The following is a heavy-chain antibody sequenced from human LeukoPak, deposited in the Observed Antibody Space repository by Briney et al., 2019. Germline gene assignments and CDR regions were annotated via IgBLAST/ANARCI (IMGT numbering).Heavy chain of an antibody. CDR3: ARGVRGVVSWFDP. J-gene: IGHJ5*02. V-gene: IGHV1-2*02. CDR1: GYTFTSFD. D-gene: IGHD3-10*01. CDR2: INPNSGGT. Sequence: ASVKVSCKASGYTFTSFDINWVRQATGQGLEWMGWINPNSGGTNYAQKFQGRVTMTRDTSISTAYMELSRLRSDDTAVYYCARGVRGVVSWFDPWGQGTLVTVSS.